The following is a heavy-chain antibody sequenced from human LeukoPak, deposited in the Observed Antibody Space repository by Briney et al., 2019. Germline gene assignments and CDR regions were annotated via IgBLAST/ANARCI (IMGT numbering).Heavy chain of an antibody. Sequence: GGSLRLSCAASGFTVSSNYMSWVRQAPGKGPEWVSVIYSGGSTYYADSVKGRFTISRDNSKNTLYLQMNSLRAEDTAVYYCARVKGGSSWYTAYYMDVWGKGTTVTVSS. D-gene: IGHD6-13*01. V-gene: IGHV3-53*01. J-gene: IGHJ6*03. CDR3: ARVKGGSSWYTAYYMDV. CDR1: GFTVSSNY. CDR2: IYSGGST.